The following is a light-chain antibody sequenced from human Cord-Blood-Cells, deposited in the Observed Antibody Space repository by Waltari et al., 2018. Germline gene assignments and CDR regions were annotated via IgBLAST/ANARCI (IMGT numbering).Light chain of an antibody. J-gene: IGKJ4*01. CDR1: QDISNY. CDR3: QQYDNLPLT. Sequence: DIQMTQSPSSLSASVGDRLTITCQASQDISNYLNWYQQKPGKAPKLRIYDASNLETGVPSRCSGSGSGTDFTFTISSLQPEDIATYYCQQYDNLPLTFGGGTKVEIK. CDR2: DAS. V-gene: IGKV1-33*01.